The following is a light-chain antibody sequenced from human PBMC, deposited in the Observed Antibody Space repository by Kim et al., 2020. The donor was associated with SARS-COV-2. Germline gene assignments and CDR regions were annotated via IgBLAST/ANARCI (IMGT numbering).Light chain of an antibody. CDR2: GAS. Sequence: EIVMTQSPATLSLSPGERATLSCRASHSVSSSYLSWYQQKAGQAPRLLIYGASTRATGIPARFSASGSGTDFTLTISSLQPEDFAVYYCQQDYNLPTFGQGTKLEI. V-gene: IGKV3D-7*01. CDR3: QQDYNLPT. J-gene: IGKJ2*01. CDR1: HSVSSSY.